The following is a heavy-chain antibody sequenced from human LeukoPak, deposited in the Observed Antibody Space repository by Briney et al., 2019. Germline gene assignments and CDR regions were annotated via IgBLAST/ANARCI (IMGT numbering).Heavy chain of an antibody. CDR2: IRYDGSNK. D-gene: IGHD3-3*01. CDR1: GFTFSSYG. CDR3: AKDRYDFWSGPAYYYYYYYMDV. Sequence: GGFLRLSCAASGFTFSSYGMHWVRQAPGKGLEWVAFIRYDGSNKYYADYVKGRFTIYRENSKNTLYMQINSQRAEDTAVYYCAKDRYDFWSGPAYYYYYYYMDVWGKGTTVTVSS. J-gene: IGHJ6*03. V-gene: IGHV3-30*02.